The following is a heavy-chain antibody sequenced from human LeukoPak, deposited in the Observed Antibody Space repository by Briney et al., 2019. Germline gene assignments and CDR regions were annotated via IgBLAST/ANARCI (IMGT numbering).Heavy chain of an antibody. CDR1: GGSITTYY. CDR3: ARARYSYGNDY. CDR2: IYYSGST. Sequence: ASETLSLTCTVSGGSITTYYWSWIRQPPGKGLEWIGYIYYSGSTNYNPSLKSRVTISVDTSKNQFSLKLSSVTAADTAVYYCARARYSYGNDYWGQGTLVTVSS. J-gene: IGHJ4*02. V-gene: IGHV4-59*12. D-gene: IGHD5-18*01.